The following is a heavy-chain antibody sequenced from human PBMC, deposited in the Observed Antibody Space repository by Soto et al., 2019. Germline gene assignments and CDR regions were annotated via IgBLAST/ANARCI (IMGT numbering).Heavy chain of an antibody. CDR2: IIPIFGPA. CDR1: GGTFNTFA. CDR3: ARAAKRYFDY. Sequence: SVKVSCKASGGTFNTFAISWVRQAPGQGLEWIGGIIPIFGPANYAQKFQGRVTITADKSTNTAYLEVNSLTSEDTAVYYCARAAKRYFDYWGQGTLVTVSS. J-gene: IGHJ4*02. V-gene: IGHV1-69*06.